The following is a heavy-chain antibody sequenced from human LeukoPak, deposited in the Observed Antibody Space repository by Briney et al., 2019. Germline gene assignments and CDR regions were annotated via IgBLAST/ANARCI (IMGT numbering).Heavy chain of an antibody. CDR1: GFTFSSYG. V-gene: IGHV3-30*03. Sequence: GGSLRLSCAASGFTFSSYGMHWVRQAPGKGLEWVAVISYDGSNKYYADSVKGRFTISRDNSKNTLYLQMNSLRAEDTAVYYCARDPGIAVAGTFGTFDYWGQGTLVTVSS. CDR2: ISYDGSNK. D-gene: IGHD6-19*01. CDR3: ARDPGIAVAGTFGTFDY. J-gene: IGHJ4*02.